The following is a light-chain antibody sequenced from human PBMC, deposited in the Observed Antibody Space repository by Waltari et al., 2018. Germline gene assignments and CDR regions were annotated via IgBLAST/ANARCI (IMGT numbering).Light chain of an antibody. CDR3: SSYRGSFTLV. Sequence: QSALTQPASVSGSPGQSITISCTGTSSDVGAYDNVYWYQQHPGKAPKLRIYDVTKRPPGVSTRFSGSKSGNTASLTISGLQAEDEADYYCSSYRGSFTLVFGGGTKVTVL. CDR1: SSDVGAYDN. J-gene: IGLJ3*02. CDR2: DVT. V-gene: IGLV2-14*03.